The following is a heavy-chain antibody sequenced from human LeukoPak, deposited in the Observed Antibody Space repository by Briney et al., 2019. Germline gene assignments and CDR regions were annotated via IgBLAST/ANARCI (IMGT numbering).Heavy chain of an antibody. Sequence: GGSLRLSCAASGFTFSSYGMHWVRQAPGKGLEWVAFIRCDGSNIYYADSVKGRFTISRDNSKNTLYLQMNSLRAEDTAVYYCASITDYWGQGTLVTVSS. V-gene: IGHV3-30*02. D-gene: IGHD2/OR15-2a*01. CDR1: GFTFSSYG. CDR2: IRCDGSNI. CDR3: ASITDY. J-gene: IGHJ4*02.